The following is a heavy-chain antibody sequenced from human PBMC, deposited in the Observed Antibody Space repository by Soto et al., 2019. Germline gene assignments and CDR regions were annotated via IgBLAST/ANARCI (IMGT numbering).Heavy chain of an antibody. CDR3: ARGGIAVAGTFRWFDP. J-gene: IGHJ5*02. V-gene: IGHV4-30-2*01. D-gene: IGHD6-19*01. CDR2: IYHSGST. Sequence: SETLSLTCAVSGGSISSGGYSWSWIRQPPGKGLEWIGYIYHSGSTYYNPSLKSRVTISVDRSKNQFSLKLSSVTAADTAVYYCARGGIAVAGTFRWFDPWGQGTLVTVSS. CDR1: GGSISSGGYS.